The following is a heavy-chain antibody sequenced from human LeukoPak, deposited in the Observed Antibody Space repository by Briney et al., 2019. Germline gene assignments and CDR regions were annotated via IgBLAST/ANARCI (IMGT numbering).Heavy chain of an antibody. Sequence: GASVKVSCKASGYTFTSYYMHWVRQAPGQWLEWMGIINPSGGSTSYAQKFQGRVTMTRDTSTSTVYMELSSLRSDDTAVYYCASGGVHYYGSGSYVYWGQGTLVTVSS. CDR2: INPSGGST. CDR1: GYTFTSYY. D-gene: IGHD3-10*01. V-gene: IGHV1-46*01. J-gene: IGHJ4*02. CDR3: ASGGVHYYGSGSYVY.